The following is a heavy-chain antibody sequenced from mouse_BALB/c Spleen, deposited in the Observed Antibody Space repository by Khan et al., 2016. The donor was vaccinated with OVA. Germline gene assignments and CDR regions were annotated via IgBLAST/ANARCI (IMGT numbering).Heavy chain of an antibody. Sequence: VQLQQSGSELVRPGASVKLSCKASGFNINDYYMHWVKQRPEQGLEWIGWIDPDNGHTKYDPKFQGKASITADTSSNTAYLQLSSLTSEDTAVYYCPRSILLCFDFWGQGTTLTVSS. CDR3: PRSILLCFDF. CDR1: GFNINDYY. D-gene: IGHD6-2*01. V-gene: IGHV14-1*02. CDR2: IDPDNGHT. J-gene: IGHJ2*01.